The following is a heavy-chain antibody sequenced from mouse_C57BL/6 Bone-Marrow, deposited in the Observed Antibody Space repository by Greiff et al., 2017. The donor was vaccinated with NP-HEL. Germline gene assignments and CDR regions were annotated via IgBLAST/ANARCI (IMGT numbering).Heavy chain of an antibody. D-gene: IGHD1-1*01. CDR3: TTSRFITTVDY. CDR2: IDPENGDT. J-gene: IGHJ2*01. Sequence: DVQLVESGAELVRPGASVKLSCTASGFNIKDDYMHWVKQRPEQGLEWIGWIDPENGDTEYASKFQGKATITADTSSNTAYLQLSSLTSEDTAVYYCTTSRFITTVDYWGQGTTLTVSS. V-gene: IGHV14-4*01. CDR1: GFNIKDDY.